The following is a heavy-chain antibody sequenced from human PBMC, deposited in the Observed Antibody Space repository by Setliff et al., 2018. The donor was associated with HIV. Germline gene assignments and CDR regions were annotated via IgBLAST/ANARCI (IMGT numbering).Heavy chain of an antibody. CDR2: VHQSGSS. Sequence: SETLSLTCDVSGDSISRDSYWGWVRQTPGKGLEWIGNVHQSGSSYYNPSLKSRVTISMDTSRNQFSLKLISVTAADQGVYYCARVPVAGANWFDPWGLGTLVTVSS. D-gene: IGHD2-21*01. CDR1: GDSISRDSY. J-gene: IGHJ5*02. CDR3: ARVPVAGANWFDP. V-gene: IGHV4-38-2*01.